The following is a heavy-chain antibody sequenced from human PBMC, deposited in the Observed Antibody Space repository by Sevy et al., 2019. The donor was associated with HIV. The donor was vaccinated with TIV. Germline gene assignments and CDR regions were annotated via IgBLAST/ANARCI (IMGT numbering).Heavy chain of an antibody. CDR2: ISYDGSNK. J-gene: IGHJ5*02. D-gene: IGHD3-10*01. Sequence: GGSLRLSCAASGFTFSSYAMHWVRQAPGKGLEWVAVISYDGSNKYYADSVKGRFTMSRDNSKNRLYLKMNSLRDEDTAVYYCAREGGGVWFGAFHNWFDPWGQGTLVTVSS. CDR1: GFTFSSYA. CDR3: AREGGGVWFGAFHNWFDP. V-gene: IGHV3-30-3*01.